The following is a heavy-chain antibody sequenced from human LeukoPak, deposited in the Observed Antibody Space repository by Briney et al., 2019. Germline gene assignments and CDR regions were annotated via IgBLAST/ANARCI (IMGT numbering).Heavy chain of an antibody. Sequence: SETLSLTCTVSGGSISSSSYYWGWIRQPPGKGLEWIGSIYYSGSTYYNPSLKSRVTISVDTSKNQFSLKLSSVTAADTAVYYCARRDSQWLLTFDYWGQGTLVTVSS. CDR1: GGSISSSSYY. J-gene: IGHJ4*02. D-gene: IGHD6-19*01. CDR3: ARRDSQWLLTFDY. V-gene: IGHV4-39*01. CDR2: IYYSGST.